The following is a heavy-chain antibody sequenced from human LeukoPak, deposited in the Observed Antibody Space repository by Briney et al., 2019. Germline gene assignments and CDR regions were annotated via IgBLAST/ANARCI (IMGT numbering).Heavy chain of an antibody. CDR1: GFTFSSHW. D-gene: IGHD2-2*01. CDR3: ARDFAVVVPAAPSGFDY. J-gene: IGHJ4*02. Sequence: SGGSLRLSCAASGFTFSSHWMNWVRQAPGKGLEWVSSISSSSSYIYYADSVKGRFTISRDNAKNSLYLQMNSLRAEDTAVYYCARDFAVVVPAAPSGFDYWGQGTLVTVSS. V-gene: IGHV3-21*01. CDR2: ISSSSSYI.